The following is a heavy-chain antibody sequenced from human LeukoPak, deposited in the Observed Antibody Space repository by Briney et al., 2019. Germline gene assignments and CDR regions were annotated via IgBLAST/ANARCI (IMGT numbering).Heavy chain of an antibody. J-gene: IGHJ4*02. CDR3: AKDGHSSGYYKGFDY. D-gene: IGHD3-22*01. V-gene: IGHV3-30*18. Sequence: GGSLRLSCAASRFTFSSYVMHWVRQAPGKGLEWVAAILYDGSNKYYVDSVKGRFTISRDNSKNTLYLQMNSLRAGDTAVYYCAKDGHSSGYYKGFDYWGQGTLVTVSS. CDR2: ILYDGSNK. CDR1: RFTFSSYV.